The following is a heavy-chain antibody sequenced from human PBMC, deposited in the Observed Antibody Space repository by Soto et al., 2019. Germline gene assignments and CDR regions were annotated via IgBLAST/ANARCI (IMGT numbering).Heavy chain of an antibody. J-gene: IGHJ6*02. CDR1: GGPFSSYA. CDR2: IIPIFGTA. D-gene: IGHD6-13*01. CDR3: AGSHSSSYYYYYYGMDV. V-gene: IGHV1-69*13. Sequence: SVKVSCKASGGPFSSYAISWVRQAPGQGLEWMGGIIPIFGTANYAQKFQGRVTITADESTSTAYMELSSLRSEDTAVYYCAGSHSSSYYYYYYGMDVWGQGTTVTVSS.